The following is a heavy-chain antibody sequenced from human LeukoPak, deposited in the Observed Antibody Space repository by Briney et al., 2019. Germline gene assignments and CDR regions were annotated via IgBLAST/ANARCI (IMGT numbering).Heavy chain of an antibody. CDR1: GFALSNYW. J-gene: IGHJ3*02. Sequence: GGSLRLSCAASGFALSNYWMHWVRQSPGKGLVWVSRIKTDGSSSYYADSVKGRFTISRDNAKNTLYLQMNSLGVDDTAVYYCASAIAVGDAFDIWGQGTMVTVSS. CDR2: IKTDGSSS. V-gene: IGHV3-74*01. CDR3: ASAIAVGDAFDI. D-gene: IGHD2-2*01.